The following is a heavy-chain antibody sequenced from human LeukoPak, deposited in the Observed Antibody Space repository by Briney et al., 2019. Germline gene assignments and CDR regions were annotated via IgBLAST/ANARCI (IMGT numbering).Heavy chain of an antibody. CDR3: ARNVFVVFDY. CDR1: GGSISSSSYY. CDR2: IYYSGST. Sequence: ASETLSLTCTVSGGSISSSSYYWGWIRQPPGKGLEWIGSIYYSGSTFYNPSLKSRVTISVDTSKYQFSLKLTSVTAADTAVYYCARNVFVVFDYWGQGTLVTVSS. J-gene: IGHJ4*02. D-gene: IGHD3-16*01. V-gene: IGHV4-39*07.